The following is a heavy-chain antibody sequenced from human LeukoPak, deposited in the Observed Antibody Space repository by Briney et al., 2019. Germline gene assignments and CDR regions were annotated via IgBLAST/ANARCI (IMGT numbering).Heavy chain of an antibody. J-gene: IGHJ4*02. V-gene: IGHV4-59*12. CDR1: GGSISSYY. D-gene: IGHD3-10*01. Sequence: NPSETLSLTCTVSGGSISSYYWSWIRQPPGKGLEWIGYIYYSGSTNYNPSLKSRVTISVDTSKNQFSLKLSSVTAADTAVYYCARGKGYYGSGSYLDYWGQGTLVTVSS. CDR2: IYYSGST. CDR3: ARGKGYYGSGSYLDY.